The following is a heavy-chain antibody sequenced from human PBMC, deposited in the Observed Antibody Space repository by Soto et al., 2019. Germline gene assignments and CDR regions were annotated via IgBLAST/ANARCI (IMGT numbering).Heavy chain of an antibody. V-gene: IGHV3-11*01. Sequence: QVQLVESGGGLVKPGGSLRLSCAASGFTFSDYYMSWIRQAPGKGLEWVSYISSSGSTIYYADSVKGRFTISRDTAKNSLYLPRNSLRAEDTAVYYWARAVVTANAEYFQHWGQVTLVTVSS. D-gene: IGHD2-21*02. CDR1: GFTFSDYY. CDR3: ARAVVTANAEYFQH. J-gene: IGHJ1*01. CDR2: ISSSGSTI.